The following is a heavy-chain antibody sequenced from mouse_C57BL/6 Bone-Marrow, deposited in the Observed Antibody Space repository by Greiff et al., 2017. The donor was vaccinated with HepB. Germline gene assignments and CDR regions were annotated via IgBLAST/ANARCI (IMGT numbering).Heavy chain of an antibody. CDR2: IDPENGDT. J-gene: IGHJ2*01. Sequence: VQLQQSGAELVRPGASVKLSCTASGFNFKDYYMHWVKQRPEQGLEWIGWIDPENGDTEYASKFQGKATITADTSSNTAYLQLSSLTSEDTAVYYCTTDGGYSGYWGQGTTLTVSA. V-gene: IGHV14-4*01. CDR1: GFNFKDYY. D-gene: IGHD1-1*02. CDR3: TTDGGYSGY.